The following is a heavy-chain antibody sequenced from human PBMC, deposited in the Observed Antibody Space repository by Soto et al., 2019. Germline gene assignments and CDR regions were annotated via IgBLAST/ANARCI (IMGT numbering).Heavy chain of an antibody. Sequence: SETLSLTCTVSGGSIISSSYYWVLIRQPPGKGLEWIGSIYYSGSTYYNPSLKSRVTISVDTSKNQFSLKLSSVTAADTAVYYCARHESLYCSGGSCYGTSWFDPWGQGTLVTVSS. J-gene: IGHJ5*02. CDR3: ARHESLYCSGGSCYGTSWFDP. D-gene: IGHD2-15*01. V-gene: IGHV4-39*01. CDR2: IYYSGST. CDR1: GGSIISSSYY.